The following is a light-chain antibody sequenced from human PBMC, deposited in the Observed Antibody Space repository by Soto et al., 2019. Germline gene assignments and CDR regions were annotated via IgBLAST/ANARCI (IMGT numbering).Light chain of an antibody. CDR1: SSDVGGYNY. CDR3: SSYTSSNTPYVV. CDR2: DVS. J-gene: IGLJ2*01. V-gene: IGLV2-14*01. Sequence: QSALAQPASVSGSPGQSITISCTGTSSDVGGYNYVSWYQQHPGKAPKLMIYDVSNRPSGVSNRFSGSKSGNTASLTISWLQAEDEADYYCSSYTSSNTPYVVFGGGTKLTVL.